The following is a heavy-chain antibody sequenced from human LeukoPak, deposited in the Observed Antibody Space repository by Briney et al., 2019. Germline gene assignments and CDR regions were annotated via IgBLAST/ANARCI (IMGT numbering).Heavy chain of an antibody. V-gene: IGHV3-30*01. D-gene: IGHD4-23*01. CDR3: ARGQSPAVVIGVVFDY. CDR2: ISYDGCNK. Sequence: GGSLRLSVAASGSTFTSYAMHWVRQAPGKGLEWVAVISYDGCNKYYADSVKGRFTISRDNSKNTLYLQMNSLRAEDTAVYYCARGQSPAVVIGVVFDYRGQGTLVTVSS. J-gene: IGHJ4*02. CDR1: GSTFTSYA.